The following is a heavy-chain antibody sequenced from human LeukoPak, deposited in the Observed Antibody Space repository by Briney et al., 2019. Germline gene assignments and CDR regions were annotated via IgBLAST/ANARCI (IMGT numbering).Heavy chain of an antibody. CDR2: INHSGST. Sequence: SETLPLTCAVYGGTFSGYYWSWIRQPPGKGLEWIGEINHSGSTNYNPSLKSRVTISVDTSENQFSLKLSSVTAADTAVYYCARFLFGAHDAFDIWGQGTMVTVPS. J-gene: IGHJ3*02. CDR3: ARFLFGAHDAFDI. D-gene: IGHD3-16*01. CDR1: GGTFSGYY. V-gene: IGHV4-34*01.